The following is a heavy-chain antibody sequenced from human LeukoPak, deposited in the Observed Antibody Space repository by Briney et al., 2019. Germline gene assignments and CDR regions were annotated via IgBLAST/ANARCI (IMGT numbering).Heavy chain of an antibody. CDR3: ARGGIVGQWLAYYYYMDV. D-gene: IGHD6-19*01. CDR1: GYTFTGYY. J-gene: IGHJ6*03. Sequence: ASVKVSCKASGYTFTGYYMHWVRQAPGQGLEWMEWINPNSGGTNYARKFQGRVTMTRDTSISTAYMELSRLRSDDTAVYYCARGGIVGQWLAYYYYMDVWGKGTTVTVSS. CDR2: INPNSGGT. V-gene: IGHV1-2*02.